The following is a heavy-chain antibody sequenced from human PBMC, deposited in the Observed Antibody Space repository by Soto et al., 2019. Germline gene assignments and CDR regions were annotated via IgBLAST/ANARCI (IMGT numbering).Heavy chain of an antibody. CDR2: INQSGST. Sequence: QVQLQQWGAGLLKPSETLSLTCAVYGGPFSGFYWSWIRQPPGKELEWVGEINQSGSTNYNPSLMSRVTMSVDTSKNQVSLNLRSVTAADTAVYYCARFRRGPAALCDKDWGPGTLVTVSS. V-gene: IGHV4-34*01. J-gene: IGHJ4*02. CDR1: GGPFSGFY. D-gene: IGHD2-2*01. CDR3: ARFRRGPAALCDKD.